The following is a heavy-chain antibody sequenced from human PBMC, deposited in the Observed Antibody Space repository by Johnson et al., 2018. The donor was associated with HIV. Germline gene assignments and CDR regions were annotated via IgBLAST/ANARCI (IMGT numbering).Heavy chain of an antibody. J-gene: IGHJ3*02. Sequence: QVQLVESGGGLVQPGRSLRLSCAASGFTFSSYGMHWVRQAPGKGLEWVAVIWYDGNNKYYADSVKGRFTISRDNSKNTLYLQMNSLRAEDTAVYSCAKDMWGAARGAFDIWGQGTMVTVSS. CDR3: AKDMWGAARGAFDI. D-gene: IGHD6-6*01. CDR2: IWYDGNNK. V-gene: IGHV3-33*06. CDR1: GFTFSSYG.